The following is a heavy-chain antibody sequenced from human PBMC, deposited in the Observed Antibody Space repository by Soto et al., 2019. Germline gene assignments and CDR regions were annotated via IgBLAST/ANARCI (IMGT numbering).Heavy chain of an antibody. V-gene: IGHV3-30-3*01. J-gene: IGHJ6*02. CDR1: GFTFSSYA. CDR3: ARGGRIPMVRGVITIYYYYGMDV. Sequence: GGSLRLSCXASGFTFSSYAMHWVRQAPGKGLEWVAVISYDGSNKYYADSVKGRFTISRDNSKNTLYLQMNSLRAEDTAVYYCARGGRIPMVRGVITIYYYYGMDVWGQGTTVTVSS. D-gene: IGHD3-10*01. CDR2: ISYDGSNK.